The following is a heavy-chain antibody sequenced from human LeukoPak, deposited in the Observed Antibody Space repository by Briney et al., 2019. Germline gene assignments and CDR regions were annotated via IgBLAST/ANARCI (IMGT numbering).Heavy chain of an antibody. D-gene: IGHD3-3*01. CDR1: GGSISSGGYY. CDR2: IYYSGST. V-gene: IGHV4-31*03. J-gene: IGHJ4*02. Sequence: SQTLSLTCTVSGGSISSGGYYWSWIRQHPGKGLEWIGYIYYSGSTYYNPSLKSRVTISVDTSKNQFSLKLSSVTATDTAVYYCARESLIFGVVPQGGFDYWGQGTLVTVSS. CDR3: ARESLIFGVVPQGGFDY.